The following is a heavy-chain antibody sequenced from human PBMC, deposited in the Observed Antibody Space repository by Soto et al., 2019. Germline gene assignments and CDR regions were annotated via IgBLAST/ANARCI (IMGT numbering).Heavy chain of an antibody. D-gene: IGHD1-7*01. CDR1: GFTFTRYS. V-gene: IGHV3-21*06. CDR3: ARESEELTSNFDY. Sequence: PGGSLRLSCAASGFTFTRYSMNWVCQAPGKGLEWVSSISSTTNYIYYGDSMKGRFTISRDNAKNSLYLEMNSLRAEDTAVYYCARESEELTSNFDYWGQGTLVTVSS. CDR2: ISSTTNYI. J-gene: IGHJ4*02.